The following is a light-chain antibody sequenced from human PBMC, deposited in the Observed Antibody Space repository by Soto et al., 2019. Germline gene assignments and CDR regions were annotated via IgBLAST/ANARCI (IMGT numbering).Light chain of an antibody. CDR2: DAS. V-gene: IGKV3-11*01. J-gene: IGKJ4*01. CDR1: QDINTY. CDR3: QHRYNWPLT. Sequence: EVVLTQSPATLSLSPGEKATLSCRASQDINTYLGWYQQKPGQPPRLLIYDASNRASGIPARFSGSGSGTDFTLTFNSLEPEDCAIYYCQHRYNWPLTFGAGTKVEIK.